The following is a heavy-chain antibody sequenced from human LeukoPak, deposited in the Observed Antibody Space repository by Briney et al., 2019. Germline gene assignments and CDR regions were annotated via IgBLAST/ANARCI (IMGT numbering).Heavy chain of an antibody. V-gene: IGHV5-51*01. J-gene: IGHJ4*02. D-gene: IGHD3-10*01. Sequence: GESLKFSCKGSGYSFTSYWMGWVRQMHGKGLEWMGIIYPGDSDTRYSPSFQGQVTISADKSISTAYLQWSSLKASDTAMYYCARHGSGGYYGSGSFLWGQGTLVTVSS. CDR1: GYSFTSYW. CDR2: IYPGDSDT. CDR3: ARHGSGGYYGSGSFL.